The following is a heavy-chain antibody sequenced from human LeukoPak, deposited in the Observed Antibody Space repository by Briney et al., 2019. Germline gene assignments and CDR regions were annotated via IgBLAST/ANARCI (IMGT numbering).Heavy chain of an antibody. Sequence: GGSLRLSCSASGFTFKKYAMHWVSQAPGKGLEYVSAINSNGGRTYYADSVKGRFTISRDNSKNTLFLQMSSLRVEDTAVYYCVKDLYYDNSGYYSGAFDYWGQGTLVTVSS. CDR3: VKDLYYDNSGYYSGAFDY. D-gene: IGHD3-22*01. CDR1: GFTFKKYA. V-gene: IGHV3-64D*06. J-gene: IGHJ4*02. CDR2: INSNGGRT.